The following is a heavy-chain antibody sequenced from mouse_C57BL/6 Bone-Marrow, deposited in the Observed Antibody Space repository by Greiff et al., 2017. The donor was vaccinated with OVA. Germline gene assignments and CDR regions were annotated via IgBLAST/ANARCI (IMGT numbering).Heavy chain of an antibody. CDR1: GYTFTGYW. V-gene: IGHV1-9*01. J-gene: IGHJ2*01. Sequence: VKLMESGAELMKPGASVKLSCKATGYTFTGYWIEWVKQRPGHGLEWIGEILPGSGSTNYNEKFKGKATFTADTSYNTAYMQLSSLTTEDSAIYYCARRGVTTVVAPHYFDDWGQGTTLTVSS. CDR3: ARRGVTTVVAPHYFDD. D-gene: IGHD1-1*01. CDR2: ILPGSGST.